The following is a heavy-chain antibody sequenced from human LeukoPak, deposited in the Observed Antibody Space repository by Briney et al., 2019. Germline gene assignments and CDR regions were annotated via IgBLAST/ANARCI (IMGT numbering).Heavy chain of an antibody. D-gene: IGHD3-16*02. CDR3: AKDLRKRLGELSPEDY. CDR2: ISGSGGST. CDR1: GFTFSSYA. J-gene: IGHJ4*02. V-gene: IGHV3-23*01. Sequence: GGSLRLSCAASGFTFSSYAMSWVRQAPGKGLEWVSAISGSGGSTYYADSVKGRFTISRDNSKNTLYLQMNSLGAEDTAVYYCAKDLRKRLGELSPEDYWGQGTLVTVSS.